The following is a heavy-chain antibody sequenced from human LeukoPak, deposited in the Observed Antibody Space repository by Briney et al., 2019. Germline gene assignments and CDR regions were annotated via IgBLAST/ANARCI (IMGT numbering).Heavy chain of an antibody. CDR3: ARRHISVTSAFDI. V-gene: IGHV4-4*09. D-gene: IGHD4-17*01. CDR1: GGSISSYY. Sequence: PSETLSLTCTVSGGSISSYYCSWIRQPPGKGLEWIGYIYTSGITNYNPSLKSRVTISVDTSKNQFSLKLSSVTAADTAVYYCARRHISVTSAFDIWGQGTMVTVSS. J-gene: IGHJ3*02. CDR2: IYTSGIT.